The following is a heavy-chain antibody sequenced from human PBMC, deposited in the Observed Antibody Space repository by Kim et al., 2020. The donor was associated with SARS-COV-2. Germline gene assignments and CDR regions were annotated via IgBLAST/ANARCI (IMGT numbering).Heavy chain of an antibody. V-gene: IGHV3-48*03. D-gene: IGHD5-18*01. J-gene: IGHJ2*01. CDR3: AGGPAIQLNWYFDL. Sequence: ADTVKGRFTFSRDDAKNSLYLQMNSLRAEDTAVYYCAGGPAIQLNWYFDLWGRGTLVTVSS.